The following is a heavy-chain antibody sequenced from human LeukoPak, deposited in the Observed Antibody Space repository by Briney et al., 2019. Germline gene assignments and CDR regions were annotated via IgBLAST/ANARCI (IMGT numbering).Heavy chain of an antibody. CDR1: GFIFSSYA. CDR3: VKRDNSGWYDY. D-gene: IGHD6-19*01. Sequence: GGSVTLSCSASGFIFSSYAMHWVRQAPGKGLEYVSAISSSGGSTYYADSVKDRFIISRDNPKNTLYLQMSSLRAEDTAVYYCVKRDNSGWYDYGGQGTLVTVSS. J-gene: IGHJ4*02. V-gene: IGHV3-64D*09. CDR2: ISSSGGST.